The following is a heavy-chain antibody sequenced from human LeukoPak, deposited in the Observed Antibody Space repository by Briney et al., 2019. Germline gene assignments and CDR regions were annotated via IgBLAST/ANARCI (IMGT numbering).Heavy chain of an antibody. V-gene: IGHV1-46*01. J-gene: IGHJ4*02. D-gene: IGHD1-26*01. CDR2: IYPRDGST. Sequence: ASVKVSCKASGYSFTSNYIHWVRQAPGQGLEWMGMIYPRDGSTSYAQKFQGRVTVTRDTSTSTVHMELSGLRSEDTALYYCARKYSGTNPFDYWGQGTLVTVSS. CDR1: GYSFTSNY. CDR3: ARKYSGTNPFDY.